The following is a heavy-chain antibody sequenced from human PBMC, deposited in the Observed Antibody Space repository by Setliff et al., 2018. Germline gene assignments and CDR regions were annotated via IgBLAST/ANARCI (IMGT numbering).Heavy chain of an antibody. J-gene: IGHJ4*02. D-gene: IGHD3-22*01. CDR1: GGSISSYY. Sequence: PSETLSLTCTVSGGSISSYYWSWIRQPPGKGLEWIGYIYASGSTNYNPSLKSRLTISVDTAKTQFSLRLNSVTAADTAVYYCARDRNYFDSSGQTQYYFDYWGQGTLVTVSS. CDR3: ARDRNYFDSSGQTQYYFDY. V-gene: IGHV4-59*01. CDR2: IYASGST.